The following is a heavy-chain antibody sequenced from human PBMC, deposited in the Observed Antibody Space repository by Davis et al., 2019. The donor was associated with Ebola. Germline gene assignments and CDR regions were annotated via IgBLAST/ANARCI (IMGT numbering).Heavy chain of an antibody. Sequence: MPSEPLSPTFTVPGAAISSYYWSWNRQPPGKGLEWIGCIYYSGSTNYNPSLKSRVTISVNTSKNQFSLKLSSVTAAETAVYYCARDVAYCSGGSCFYYYYGMDVWGKGTTVTVSS. CDR3: ARDVAYCSGGSCFYYYYGMDV. D-gene: IGHD2-15*01. CDR1: GAAISSYY. J-gene: IGHJ6*04. V-gene: IGHV4-59*01. CDR2: IYYSGST.